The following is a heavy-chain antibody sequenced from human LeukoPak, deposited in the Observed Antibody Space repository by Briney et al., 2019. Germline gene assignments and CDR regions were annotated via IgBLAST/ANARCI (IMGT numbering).Heavy chain of an antibody. J-gene: IGHJ5*02. Sequence: PSETLSLTCTVSGGSISSGSYYWSWIRQPAGKGLEWIGRIYTSGSTNYSPSLKSRVTISIDTSRNQFSLKLSSVTAADTAVYYCAKEDFWSGLDPWGQGTLVTVSS. CDR2: IYTSGST. V-gene: IGHV4-61*02. D-gene: IGHD3-3*01. CDR1: GGSISSGSYY. CDR3: AKEDFWSGLDP.